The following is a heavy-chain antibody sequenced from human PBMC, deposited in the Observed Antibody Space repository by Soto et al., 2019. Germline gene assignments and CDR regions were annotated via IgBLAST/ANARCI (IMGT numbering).Heavy chain of an antibody. V-gene: IGHV1-2*04. J-gene: IGHJ4*02. CDR2: INPNSGDT. D-gene: IGHD4-17*01. CDR3: ATGGSTVTREFDY. CDR1: GYTFTGFY. Sequence: QVQLVQSGAEMKKPGASVKVSCTASGYTFTGFYMHWVRQAPGQGLEWMGWINPNSGDTEYAQNFQGWVTMTRDTSISTAYMELSRLKSDDTAVYFCATGGSTVTREFDYWGQGTLVSVSS.